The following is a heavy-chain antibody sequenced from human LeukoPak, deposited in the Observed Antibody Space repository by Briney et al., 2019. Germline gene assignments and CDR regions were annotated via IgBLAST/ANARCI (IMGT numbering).Heavy chain of an antibody. D-gene: IGHD3-22*01. Sequence: GGSLRLSCAASGFTFSSYAMSWVRQAPGKGLEWVSAISGSGGSTYYADSVKGRFTISRDNSKNTLYLQMNSLRAEDTAVYYCAKDLAPGAMGSRPFYYYDSGWNGMDVWGQGTTVTVSS. CDR1: GFTFSSYA. CDR2: ISGSGGST. J-gene: IGHJ6*02. CDR3: AKDLAPGAMGSRPFYYYDSGWNGMDV. V-gene: IGHV3-23*01.